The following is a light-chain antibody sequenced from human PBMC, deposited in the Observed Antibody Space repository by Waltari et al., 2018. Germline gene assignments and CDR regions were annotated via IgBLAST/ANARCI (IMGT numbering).Light chain of an antibody. Sequence: EIVLTQSPATLSLSPGERATLSCRASQSVNKYLACYQQRPGQAPRLLIYDASNRATGIPARFSGSGSGTDFTLTISSLEPEDFAVYFCQQRSNWPPWTFGQGTKVEFK. J-gene: IGKJ1*01. CDR1: QSVNKY. CDR3: QQRSNWPPWT. V-gene: IGKV3-11*01. CDR2: DAS.